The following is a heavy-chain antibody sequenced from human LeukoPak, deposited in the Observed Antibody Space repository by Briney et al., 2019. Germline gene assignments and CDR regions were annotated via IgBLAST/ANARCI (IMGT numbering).Heavy chain of an antibody. D-gene: IGHD6-19*01. CDR2: INPSGGST. CDR1: GYTFTSYY. J-gene: IGHJ4*02. Sequence: ASVKVSFKASGYTFTSYYMHWVRQAPGQGLEWMGIINPSGGSTSYAQKFQGRVTMTRDTSTSTVYMELSSLRSEDTAVYYCARDSSGWLPFDYWGQGTLVTVSS. V-gene: IGHV1-46*01. CDR3: ARDSSGWLPFDY.